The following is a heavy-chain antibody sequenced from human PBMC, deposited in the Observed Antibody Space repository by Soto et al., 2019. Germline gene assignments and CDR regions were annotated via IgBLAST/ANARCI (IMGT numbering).Heavy chain of an antibody. D-gene: IGHD3-22*01. V-gene: IGHV1-46*01. CDR1: GYTFTSYY. J-gene: IGHJ4*02. Sequence: ASVKVSCKASGYTFTSYYMHWVRQAPGQGLEWMGIINPSGGSTSYAQKFQGRVTMTRDTSTSTVYMELSSLRSEDTAVYYCARDPVGYYDSSGYYLLDYWGQGTLVTV. CDR3: ARDPVGYYDSSGYYLLDY. CDR2: INPSGGST.